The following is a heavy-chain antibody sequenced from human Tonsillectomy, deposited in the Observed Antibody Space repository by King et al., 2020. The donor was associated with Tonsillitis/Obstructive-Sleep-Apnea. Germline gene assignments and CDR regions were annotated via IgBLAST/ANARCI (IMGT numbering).Heavy chain of an antibody. J-gene: IGHJ4*02. V-gene: IGHV7-4-1*02. CDR1: GYTFTSYA. CDR3: ARDLAFNWNDAGDY. D-gene: IGHD1-20*01. Sequence: QLVQSGSELKKPGASVKVSCKASGYTFTSYAMNLVRQAPGQGLEWVGWVNTNTGNPTYAQGFTGRVGFSFVTSVSTAYLQISSLKAEDTAVYYCARDLAFNWNDAGDYWGQGTLVTVSS. CDR2: VNTNTGNP.